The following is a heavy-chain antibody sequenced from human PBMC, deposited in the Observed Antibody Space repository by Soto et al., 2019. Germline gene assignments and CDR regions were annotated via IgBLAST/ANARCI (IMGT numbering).Heavy chain of an antibody. V-gene: IGHV3-74*01. CDR2: IDYDGTTT. CDR3: ARGPRPSSAGTGAY. Sequence: GGSLRLSCAASGFAFDSYWMHWVRQVPGEGPVWVSRIDYDGTTTTYADSVKGRFTISRDNAKNTLYLQMNSLRAEDTAVFYCARGPRPSSAGTGAYWGQGTLVTVSS. D-gene: IGHD6-13*01. CDR1: GFAFDSYW. J-gene: IGHJ4*02.